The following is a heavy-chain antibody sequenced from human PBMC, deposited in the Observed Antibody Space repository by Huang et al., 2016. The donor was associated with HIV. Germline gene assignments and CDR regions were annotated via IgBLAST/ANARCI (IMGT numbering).Heavy chain of an antibody. Sequence: DVQRVESGGGLVQPGGSLTLSCAAPGFTFSAYSMNWVRQTPGEGRELVSDINNNGSKIVYAESVKGRFTVSRDNAKNSLYLQMNSLRDDDTAVFYCATSYGYFPHWGQGTLVTVSS. J-gene: IGHJ1*01. CDR2: INNNGSKI. D-gene: IGHD5-18*01. CDR3: ATSYGYFPH. V-gene: IGHV3-48*02. CDR1: GFTFSAYS.